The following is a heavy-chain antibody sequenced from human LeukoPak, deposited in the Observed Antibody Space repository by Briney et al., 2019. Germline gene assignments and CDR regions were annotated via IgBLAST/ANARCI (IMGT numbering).Heavy chain of an antibody. D-gene: IGHD3-3*01. J-gene: IGHJ4*02. Sequence: SETLSLTCTVSGDSISNYYWSWIRQPAGKGLEWIGRIYTSGSTNYNPSLKSRVTMSVDTSKNQFSLKLSSVTAADTAVYYCASLPYDFWSGYSPATWRFDYWGQGTLVTVSS. CDR1: GDSISNYY. V-gene: IGHV4-4*07. CDR3: ASLPYDFWSGYSPATWRFDY. CDR2: IYTSGST.